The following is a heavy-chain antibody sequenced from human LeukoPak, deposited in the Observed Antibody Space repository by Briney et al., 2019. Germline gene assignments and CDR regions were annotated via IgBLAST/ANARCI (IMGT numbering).Heavy chain of an antibody. V-gene: IGHV4-59*12. D-gene: IGHD6-6*01. CDR2: IYYSGST. CDR3: ARRSHYSNSAGTAL. J-gene: IGHJ4*02. Sequence: PSETLSLTCTVSGGSISSYYWSWIRQPPGKGLEWIGCIYYSGSTNYNPSLKSRVTISVDTSKKQFSLKLSSVTAADTALYYCARRSHYSNSAGTALWGQGTLVTVSS. CDR1: GGSISSYY.